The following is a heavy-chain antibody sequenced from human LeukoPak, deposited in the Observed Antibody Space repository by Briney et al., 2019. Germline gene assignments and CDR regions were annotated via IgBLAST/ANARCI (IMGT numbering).Heavy chain of an antibody. CDR1: EFTFSSYW. CDR2: IKQDGSEK. J-gene: IGHJ5*02. V-gene: IGHV3-7*01. D-gene: IGHD3-10*01. Sequence: GGSLRLSCAASEFTFSSYWMSWVRQAPGKGLEWVANIKQDGSEKYYVDSVKGRFTISRDNAKNSLYLQMNSLRAEDTAVYYCARARYPKYYYGSGSTNWFDPWGQGTLVTVSS. CDR3: ARARYPKYYYGSGSTNWFDP.